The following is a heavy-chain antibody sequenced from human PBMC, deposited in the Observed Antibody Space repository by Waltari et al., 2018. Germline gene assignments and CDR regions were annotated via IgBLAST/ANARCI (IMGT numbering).Heavy chain of an antibody. V-gene: IGHV3-30*02. CDR3: AKSGTSPYYYYMDV. J-gene: IGHJ6*03. D-gene: IGHD2-2*01. Sequence: VQLVECGGGVVQPGGSVRLSCAGSGLTFSSYGMHWVRQAPGKGLEWVAFIRYDASNKYYADSVKGRFTISRDNSKNTLYLQMNSLTAEDTAVYYCAKSGTSPYYYYMDVWGKGTTVTLSS. CDR2: IRYDASNK. CDR1: GLTFSSYG.